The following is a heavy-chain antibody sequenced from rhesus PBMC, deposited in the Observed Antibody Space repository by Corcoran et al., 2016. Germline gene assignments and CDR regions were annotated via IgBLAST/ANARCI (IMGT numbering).Heavy chain of an antibody. D-gene: IGHD4-23*01. CDR3: ARHLYSNYGDMGLDS. CDR2: IYGASGGT. CDR1: GGSISSSNW. Sequence: QVQLQESGPGLVKPSETLSLTCAVSGGSISSSNWWSWIRQSPGKGLELIGYIYGASGGTTYNPSLKSRVTISTVTSENQFALKLSSVTAADTAVYYCARHLYSNYGDMGLDSWGQGVVVTVSS. V-gene: IGHV4-65*01. J-gene: IGHJ6*01.